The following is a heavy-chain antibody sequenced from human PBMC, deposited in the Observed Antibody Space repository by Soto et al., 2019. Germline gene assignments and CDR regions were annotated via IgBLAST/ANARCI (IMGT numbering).Heavy chain of an antibody. V-gene: IGHV1-18*01. Sequence: SVKVSFKASCETFASFGFSWVRQAPGQGLEWLGWISAYNGNTHYAQKVRDRVTLTTDTSTNTAYMELRSLTSDDTAVYYCARDQESITDRILQYWGQGTRVTVSS. CDR1: CETFASFG. CDR3: ARDQESITDRILQY. D-gene: IGHD3-10*01. J-gene: IGHJ4*02. CDR2: ISAYNGNT.